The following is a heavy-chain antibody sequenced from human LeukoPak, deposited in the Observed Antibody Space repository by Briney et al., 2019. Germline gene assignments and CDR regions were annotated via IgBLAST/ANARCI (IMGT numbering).Heavy chain of an antibody. V-gene: IGHV4-39*01. J-gene: IGHJ3*02. D-gene: IGHD2-2*01. CDR1: GGSISSSSYY. CDR2: IYYSGST. Sequence: SETLSLTCTVSGGSISSSSYYWGWIRQPPGKGLEWIGSIYYSGSTYYNPSLKSRVTISVDTSKNQFSLKLGSVTAADTAVYYCARTYCSSTSCYWLEAFDIWGQGTMVTVSS. CDR3: ARTYCSSTSCYWLEAFDI.